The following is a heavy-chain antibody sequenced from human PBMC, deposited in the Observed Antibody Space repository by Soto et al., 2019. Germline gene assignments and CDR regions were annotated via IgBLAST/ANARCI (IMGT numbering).Heavy chain of an antibody. CDR1: GFTFSSYW. V-gene: IGHV3-74*01. CDR2: INSDGSST. Sequence: EVQLVESGGGLVQPGGSLRLSCAASGFTFSSYWMHWVRQAPGKGLVWVSRINSDGSSTSYADSVKGRFTISRDKAKNTLYLQMNRLRAEDTAVYYCVRTSLVVAAATREDYWGQGTLVTVSS. D-gene: IGHD2-15*01. J-gene: IGHJ4*02. CDR3: VRTSLVVAAATREDY.